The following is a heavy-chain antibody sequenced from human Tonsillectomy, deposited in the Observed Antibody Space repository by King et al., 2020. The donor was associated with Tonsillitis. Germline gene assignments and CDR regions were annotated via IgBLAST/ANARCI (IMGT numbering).Heavy chain of an antibody. CDR3: ARHIGASRAFDI. CDR1: GGALRSYY. Sequence: VQLQGSGPGLVKPSETLSLTCTVSGGALRSYYWSWIRQPPGNGLEWGGYSYYMGGTNYNPPLKSRVTISVDTSKNPFSLRLTSVSAADTAVDYCARHIGASRAFDIWGQGTMVTVSS. CDR2: SYYMGGT. J-gene: IGHJ3*02. V-gene: IGHV4-59*01.